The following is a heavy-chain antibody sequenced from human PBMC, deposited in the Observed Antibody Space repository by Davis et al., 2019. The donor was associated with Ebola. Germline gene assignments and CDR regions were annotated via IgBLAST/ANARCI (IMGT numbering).Heavy chain of an antibody. D-gene: IGHD2-2*01. V-gene: IGHV3-74*01. J-gene: IGHJ4*02. CDR1: GFTFSSYW. CDR2: INSDESST. Sequence: GESLKISCAASGFTFSSYWMHWVRQAPGRGLVWVSRINSDESSTSYADSVKGRFTISRANAKNTLYLQMNSLRAEDTAVYYCARDNSLPSYASALHYFDNWGQGTLVTVSS. CDR3: ARDNSLPSYASALHYFDN.